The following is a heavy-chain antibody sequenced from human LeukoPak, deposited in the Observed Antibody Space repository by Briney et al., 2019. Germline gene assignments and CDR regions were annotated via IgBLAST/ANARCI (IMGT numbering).Heavy chain of an antibody. D-gene: IGHD6-13*01. J-gene: IGHJ4*02. CDR2: IWFDGSNQ. CDR3: AKQGTFSSSSSWCLDS. Sequence: GKSLRLSCAASGFTFSRYGIHWVRQAPGKGLEWVSVIWFDGSNQEYAESVKGRFTISRDNSKNTLHLQMTSLRVEDTAMYYCAKQGTFSSSSSWCLDSWGQGTLVTVPS. V-gene: IGHV3-33*06. CDR1: GFTFSRYG.